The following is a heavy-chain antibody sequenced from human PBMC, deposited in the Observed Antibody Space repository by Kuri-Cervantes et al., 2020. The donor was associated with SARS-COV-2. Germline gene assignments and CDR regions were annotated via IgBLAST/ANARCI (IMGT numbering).Heavy chain of an antibody. CDR3: VRAVNDVWSGFRSF. CDR1: GFTFSSYA. CDR2: IRSKDHGGTT. J-gene: IGHJ4*02. V-gene: IGHV3-49*04. D-gene: IGHD3-3*01. Sequence: GGSLRLSCAASGFTFSSYAMHWVRQAPGKGLEWVSFIRSKDHGGTTHYAASVKGRFSISRDDSKSIAYLEMNGLKIEDTGVYFCVRAVNDVWSGFRSFWGQGTLVTVSS.